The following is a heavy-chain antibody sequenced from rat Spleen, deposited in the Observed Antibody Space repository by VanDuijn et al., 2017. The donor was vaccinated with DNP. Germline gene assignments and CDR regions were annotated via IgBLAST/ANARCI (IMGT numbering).Heavy chain of an antibody. Sequence: EVQLVESGGDLVQPGRSLKLSCVASGFTFSDYHMAWVRQAPTKGLEWVASINPSGGSSYYRASVKGRFTVSRDNAKSTLYLQMDSLRSEDTATYYCATHRTSIATYYFDYWGQGAMVTVSS. CDR1: GFTFSDYH. D-gene: IGHD1-3*01. CDR2: INPSGGSS. J-gene: IGHJ2*01. CDR3: ATHRTSIATYYFDY. V-gene: IGHV5S23*01.